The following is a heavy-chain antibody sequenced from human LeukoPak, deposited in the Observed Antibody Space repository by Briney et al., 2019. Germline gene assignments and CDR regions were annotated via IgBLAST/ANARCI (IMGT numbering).Heavy chain of an antibody. J-gene: IGHJ5*02. CDR3: ARDLGYCSGGSCSGWFDP. D-gene: IGHD2-15*01. V-gene: IGHV3-21*01. Sequence: GGSLRLSCAASGFTFSSYSMNWVHQAPGKGLEWVSSISSSSSYIYYADSVKGRFTISRDNAKNSLYLQMNSLRAEDTAVYYCARDLGYCSGGSCSGWFDPWGQGTLVTVSS. CDR1: GFTFSSYS. CDR2: ISSSSSYI.